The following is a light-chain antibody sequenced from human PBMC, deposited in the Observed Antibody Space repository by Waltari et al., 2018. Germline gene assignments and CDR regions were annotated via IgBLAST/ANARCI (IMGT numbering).Light chain of an antibody. CDR1: QSISRS. V-gene: IGKV3-20*01. CDR2: DAS. J-gene: IGKJ1*01. Sequence: EIMLTQSPGTLSLSPGERATLSCRASQSISRSLAWYQQKPGQAPRLLIYDASIRATGIPDRFSGSGSGTDFSLTISRLKPEDFAVYYCQKYGSLPATFGQGTKVEIK. CDR3: QKYGSLPAT.